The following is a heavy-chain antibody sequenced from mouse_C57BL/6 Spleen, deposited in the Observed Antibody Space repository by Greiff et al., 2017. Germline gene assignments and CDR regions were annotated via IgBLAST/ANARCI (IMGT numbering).Heavy chain of an antibody. CDR1: GYTFTSNH. D-gene: IGHD2-3*01. V-gene: IGHV1-12*01. CDR3: AGEGPSYDGGFAY. CDR2: IYPGNGDT. J-gene: IGHJ3*01. Sequence: QVQLQQSGAELVRPGASVKMSCKASGYTFTSNHMHWVKQTPRQGLEWIGAIYPGNGDTSYKQKFKGKATQTVDKSSSTAYMQLSSLTSEDSAVYFCAGEGPSYDGGFAYWGQGTLVTVSA.